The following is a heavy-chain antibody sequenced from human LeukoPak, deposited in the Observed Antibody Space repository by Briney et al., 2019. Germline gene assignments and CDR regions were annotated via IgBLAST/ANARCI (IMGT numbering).Heavy chain of an antibody. V-gene: IGHV1-69*04. CDR2: IIPIFGIA. CDR1: GGTFSSYA. CDR3: ARDLVDTAMVSDY. Sequence: SVTVSCKASGGTFSSYAISWVGQAPGQGLAWMGRIIPIFGIANYAQKFQGRVTITADKSTSTAYMELSSLRSEDTAVYYCARDLVDTAMVSDYWGQGTLVTVSS. J-gene: IGHJ4*02. D-gene: IGHD5-18*01.